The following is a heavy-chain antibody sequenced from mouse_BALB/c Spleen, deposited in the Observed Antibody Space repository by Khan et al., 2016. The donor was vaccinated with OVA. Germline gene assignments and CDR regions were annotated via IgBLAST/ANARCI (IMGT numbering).Heavy chain of an antibody. Sequence: VRLQQSGAELVRPGALVKLSCKASGFNIKDYYMHWVKQRPEQGLEWIGWIDPENGNTIYDPKFQGKASITADTSSNTAYLQLSSLTSEDTAVYYCAVRGRYYDGMDYWGQGTSVTVSS. CDR2: IDPENGNT. CDR3: AVRGRYYDGMDY. CDR1: GFNIKDYY. D-gene: IGHD3-2*02. J-gene: IGHJ4*01. V-gene: IGHV14-1*02.